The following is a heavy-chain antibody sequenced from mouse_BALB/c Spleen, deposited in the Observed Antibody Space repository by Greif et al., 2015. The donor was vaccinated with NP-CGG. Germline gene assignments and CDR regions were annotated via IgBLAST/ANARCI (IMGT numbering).Heavy chain of an antibody. V-gene: IGHV14-3*02. Sequence: EVQLQQSGAELVKPGASVKLSCTASGFNIKDTYMHWVKQRPEQGLEWIGRIDPANGNTKYDPKFQGKATITADTSSNTAYLQLSSLTSEDTAVYHCARRGNYGGFDVWGAGTTVTVSS. D-gene: IGHD2-1*01. CDR2: IDPANGNT. CDR3: ARRGNYGGFDV. CDR1: GFNIKDTY. J-gene: IGHJ1*01.